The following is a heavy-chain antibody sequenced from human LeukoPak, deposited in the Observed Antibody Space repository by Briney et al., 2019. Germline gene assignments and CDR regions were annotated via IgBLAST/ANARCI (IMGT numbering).Heavy chain of an antibody. V-gene: IGHV3-30*18. CDR3: AKDVDPFGSGSFVEGFDY. D-gene: IGHD3-10*01. Sequence: TGGSLRLSCAASGFTFSSYGMHWVRQAPGKGLEWVTVISFDASNKYYADSVKGRFTISRDNSKNTLYLQMNSLRAEDTAVYYCAKDVDPFGSGSFVEGFDYGGREPLATVS. CDR2: ISFDASNK. J-gene: IGHJ4*02. CDR1: GFTFSSYG.